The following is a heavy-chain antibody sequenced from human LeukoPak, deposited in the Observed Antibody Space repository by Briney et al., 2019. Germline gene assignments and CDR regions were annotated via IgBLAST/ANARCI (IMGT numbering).Heavy chain of an antibody. J-gene: IGHJ6*01. D-gene: IGHD6-19*01. Sequence: ASVKVSCKASGYIFTSYGISWVRQAPGQGLEWMGWISAYNGNTNYAQKLQGRVTMTTDTSTSTAYMELRSLRSDDTAVYYCARGGIAMGGTLLYYYGMYVGGQGTTVTVSS. CDR1: GYIFTSYG. CDR3: ARGGIAMGGTLLYYYGMYV. CDR2: ISAYNGNT. V-gene: IGHV1-18*01.